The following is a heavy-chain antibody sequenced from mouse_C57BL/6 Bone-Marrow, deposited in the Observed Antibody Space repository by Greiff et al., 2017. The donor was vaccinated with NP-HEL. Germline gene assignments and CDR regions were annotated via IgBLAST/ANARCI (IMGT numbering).Heavy chain of an antibody. D-gene: IGHD2-10*02. J-gene: IGHJ2*01. Sequence: EVMLVESGPELVKPGASVKISCKASGYSFTGYYMNWVKQSPEKSLEWIGEINPSTGGTTYNQKFKAKATLTVDKSSSTAYMQLKSLTPEDSAVYYCAREFLDLDYWGQGTTLTVSS. CDR2: INPSTGGT. CDR1: GYSFTGYY. CDR3: AREFLDLDY. V-gene: IGHV1-42*01.